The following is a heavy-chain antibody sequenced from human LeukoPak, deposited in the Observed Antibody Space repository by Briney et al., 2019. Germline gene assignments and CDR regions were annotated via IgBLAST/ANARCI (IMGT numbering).Heavy chain of an antibody. J-gene: IGHJ4*02. D-gene: IGHD4/OR15-4a*01. CDR2: ISSSSSYT. CDR1: GFXFSDHY. V-gene: IGHV3-11*05. Sequence: GGSLRLSCGASGFXFSDHYITWIRQSPGKGLEWVSNISSSSSYTNYADSVKGRFTISRDNAKNSLYLQMNSLRAEDTAVYYCARVEDYGFDYWGQGTLVTVSS. CDR3: ARVEDYGFDY.